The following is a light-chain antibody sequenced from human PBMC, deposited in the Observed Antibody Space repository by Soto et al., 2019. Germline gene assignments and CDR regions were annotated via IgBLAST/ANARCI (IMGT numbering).Light chain of an antibody. V-gene: IGKV3-20*01. Sequence: EIVVTQSPGTLSLSPGDRATLSCRARQSVSSSYFAWYQQKPDQPPSLLNYGASSRATGIPDRFSGSGSGTDFTLTSSRLEADDFSVYYWQQSCISLFGQGTKVEIK. J-gene: IGKJ1*01. CDR1: QSVSSSY. CDR3: QQSCISL. CDR2: GAS.